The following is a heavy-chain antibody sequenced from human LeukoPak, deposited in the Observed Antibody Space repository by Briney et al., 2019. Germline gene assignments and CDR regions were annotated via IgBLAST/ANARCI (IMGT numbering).Heavy chain of an antibody. CDR1: GFTFSSYG. J-gene: IGHJ4*02. D-gene: IGHD6-19*01. CDR3: AKGAAVAGTFDY. CDR2: IWYDGSNK. Sequence: GGSLRLSCAASGFTFSSYGMHWVRQAPGKGLEWVAVIWYDGSNKYYADSVKGRFTISRDDSKNTLYLQMNSLRAEDTAVYYCAKGAAVAGTFDYWGQGTLVTVSS. V-gene: IGHV3-30*02.